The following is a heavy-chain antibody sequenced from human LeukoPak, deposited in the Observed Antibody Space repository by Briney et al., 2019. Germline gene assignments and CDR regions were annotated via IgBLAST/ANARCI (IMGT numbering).Heavy chain of an antibody. CDR1: GFTFSSYE. V-gene: IGHV3-48*03. D-gene: IGHD6-13*01. Sequence: PGGSLRLSCAASGFTFSSYEMNWVRQAPGKGLEWVSYIGSSGSTIYYADSVKGRFTISRDNAKNSLYLQMNSLRAEDTAVYYCARVRAAAGDAFDIWGQGTMVTVSS. CDR3: ARVRAAAGDAFDI. CDR2: IGSSGSTI. J-gene: IGHJ3*02.